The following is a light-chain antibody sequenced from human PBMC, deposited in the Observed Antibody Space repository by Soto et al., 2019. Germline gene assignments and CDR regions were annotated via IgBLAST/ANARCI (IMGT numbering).Light chain of an antibody. CDR1: SSDIGAYNY. Sequence: QSALTQPASVSGSPGQSITISCTGTSSDIGAYNYVSWYQQHPGKDPKLMIFEVSNRPSGVSNRFSGSKSGNTASLTISGLQAEDEADYYCSSSASSNTLVFGGGTKLTV. CDR2: EVS. V-gene: IGLV2-14*01. CDR3: SSSASSNTLV. J-gene: IGLJ3*02.